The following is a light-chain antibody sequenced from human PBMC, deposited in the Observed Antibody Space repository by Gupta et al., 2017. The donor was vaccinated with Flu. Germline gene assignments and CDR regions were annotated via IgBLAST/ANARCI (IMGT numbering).Light chain of an antibody. CDR2: EVS. V-gene: IGLV2-14*01. J-gene: IGLJ2*01. CDR1: SNDVGGYNF. Sequence: ITISCTGTSNDVGGYNFVSWYQQHPGKAPKLMSYEVSDRPSGVSNRFSGSKSGNTASLTISGLQADDEAEYYCSSKRSSSALAIFGGGTRLTAL. CDR3: SSKRSSSALAI.